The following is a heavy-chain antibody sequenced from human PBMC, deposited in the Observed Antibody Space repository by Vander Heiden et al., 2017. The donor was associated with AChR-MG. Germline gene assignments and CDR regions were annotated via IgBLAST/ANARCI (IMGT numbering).Heavy chain of an antibody. J-gene: IGHJ6*02. CDR2: IKSKTDGGTT. V-gene: IGHV3-15*01. D-gene: IGHD6-19*01. CDR3: TTEEKVIAVAGYYYYGMDV. Sequence: EVQLVESGGGLVKPGGSLRLSCAASGFTFSNAWMSWVRQAPGKGLEWVGRIKSKTDGGTTDYAAPVKGRFTISRDDSENTLYLQMNSLKTEDTAVYYCTTEEKVIAVAGYYYYGMDVWGQGTTVTVSS. CDR1: GFTFSNAW.